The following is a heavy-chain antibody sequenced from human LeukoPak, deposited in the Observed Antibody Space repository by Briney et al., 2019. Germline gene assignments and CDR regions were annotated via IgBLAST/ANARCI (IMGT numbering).Heavy chain of an antibody. CDR2: IGDDGSII. D-gene: IGHD6-6*01. CDR3: ARVKRIAARDDPFDY. Sequence: PGGSLRLSCAASGFTFSSYSMNWVRQAPGKGLEWVSSIGDDGSIIYYADSVRGRFTISRDNAKNSLYLQMNSLRAEDTAVYYCARVKRIAARDDPFDYWGQGTLVTVSS. J-gene: IGHJ4*02. CDR1: GFTFSSYS. V-gene: IGHV3-21*01.